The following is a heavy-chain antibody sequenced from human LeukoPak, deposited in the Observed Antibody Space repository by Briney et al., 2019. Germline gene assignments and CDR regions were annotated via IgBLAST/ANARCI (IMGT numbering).Heavy chain of an antibody. CDR2: ISSSSSYI. Sequence: GGSLRVSCAASGFTFSSYSMNWVRQAPGKGMEWVSSISSSSSYIYYADSVKGRFTISRDNAKNSLYLQMNSLRAEDTAVYYCARDNIGIVGATDYWGQGTLVTVSS. J-gene: IGHJ4*02. CDR3: ARDNIGIVGATDY. CDR1: GFTFSSYS. D-gene: IGHD1-26*01. V-gene: IGHV3-21*01.